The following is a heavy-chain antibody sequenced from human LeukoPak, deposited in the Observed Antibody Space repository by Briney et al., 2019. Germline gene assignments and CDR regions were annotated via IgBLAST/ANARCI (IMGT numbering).Heavy chain of an antibody. CDR1: GVTLSDYY. Sequence: GGSLRLSCAASGVTLSDYYMTWIRQPPGKGLEWVSYISESSTYTKYADSVKGRFTIFRDNAKNSLYVQMNGLRAEGTAVYYCARCTGDCQAFDYWGQGTLVTVSS. V-gene: IGHV3-11*03. CDR3: ARCTGDCQAFDY. D-gene: IGHD2-21*02. J-gene: IGHJ4*02. CDR2: ISESSTYT.